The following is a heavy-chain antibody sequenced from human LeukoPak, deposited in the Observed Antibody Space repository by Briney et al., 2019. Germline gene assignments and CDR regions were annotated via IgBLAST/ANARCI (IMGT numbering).Heavy chain of an antibody. J-gene: IGHJ3*01. Sequence: SETLSLTCNVSGASINTYYWSWIRQSAGGGLEFIGHVYTSGSPDYNPSLKSRVIMSADTSKNQFSLKLRSVTAADTALYYCARVGGPVPAALEDAFDLWGQGILVTVSS. CDR2: VYTSGSP. D-gene: IGHD2-15*01. CDR1: GASINTYY. CDR3: ARVGGPVPAALEDAFDL. V-gene: IGHV4-4*07.